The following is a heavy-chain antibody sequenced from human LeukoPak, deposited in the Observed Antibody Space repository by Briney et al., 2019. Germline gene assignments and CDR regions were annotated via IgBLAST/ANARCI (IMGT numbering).Heavy chain of an antibody. V-gene: IGHV4-59*01. CDR3: ASHRRSHGAEY. D-gene: IGHD5-18*01. CDR2: VYYTGST. J-gene: IGHJ4*02. CDR1: GGSFEHYF. Sequence: SSETLSLTCTVSGGSFEHYFWSWIRQPPGKGLEFIAYVYYTGSTDYSPSLKSRLTISADTAKNQFSLKLRSVTAADTAVYYCASHRRSHGAEYWGQGTLVTVSS.